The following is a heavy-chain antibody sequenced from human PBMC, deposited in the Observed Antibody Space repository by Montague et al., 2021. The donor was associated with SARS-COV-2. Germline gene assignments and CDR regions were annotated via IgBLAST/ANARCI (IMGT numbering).Heavy chain of an antibody. CDR3: AREKRSSYFSDY. CDR2: VYFTGGT. V-gene: IGHV4-61*01. D-gene: IGHD6-6*01. J-gene: IGHJ4*02. CDR1: GGSVSSGSYY. Sequence: SETRSLTCTVSGGSVSSGSYYWSWIRQPPGKGLEWIGYVYFTGGTNYNPTLKRRVTISLDTSRNQFSLNFDSVTAADTAVYFCAREKRSSYFSDYWGQGIMVTVSS.